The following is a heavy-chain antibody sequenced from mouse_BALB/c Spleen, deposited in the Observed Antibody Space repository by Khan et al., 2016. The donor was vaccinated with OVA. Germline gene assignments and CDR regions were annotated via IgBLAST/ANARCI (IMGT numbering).Heavy chain of an antibody. CDR2: IWRDGNT. J-gene: IGHJ4*01. Sequence: VQLQESGPGLVAPSQSLSITCTVSGFSLTSYGVNWVRQPPGKGLEWLGVIWRDGNTNYHSALISRLSISKDNSRSQVFLKLNSLQTDDTATYYCAKFDGIFYAMDYWGQGTSVTVSS. CDR3: AKFDGIFYAMDY. CDR1: GFSLTSYG. V-gene: IGHV2-3*01. D-gene: IGHD2-3*01.